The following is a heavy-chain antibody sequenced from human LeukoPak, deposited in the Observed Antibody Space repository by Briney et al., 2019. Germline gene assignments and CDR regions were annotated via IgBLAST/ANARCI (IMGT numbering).Heavy chain of an antibody. V-gene: IGHV3-21*01. J-gene: IGHJ6*02. CDR3: ARARDMGV. Sequence: PGGSLRLPCAVSGFTFSSYSMSWVRQAPGKGLEWVSSISSSGTYKYYADSVKGRFTISRDNAKNSLYLQMNSLRAEDTAVYYCARARDMGVWGQGTTVTVSS. CDR2: ISSSGTYK. CDR1: GFTFSSYS.